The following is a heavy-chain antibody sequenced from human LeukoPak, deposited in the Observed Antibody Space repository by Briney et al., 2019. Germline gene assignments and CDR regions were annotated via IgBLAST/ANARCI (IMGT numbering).Heavy chain of an antibody. J-gene: IGHJ6*02. D-gene: IGHD1-26*01. CDR1: GGSISSYY. V-gene: IGHV4-59*01. CDR3: ARVGELRGNYGMDV. Sequence: PSETLSLTCTVSGGSISSYYWSWIRQPPGKGLEWIGYIYYSGSTNYNPSLKSRVTISVDTSKNQFSLKLSSVTAADTAVYYCARVGELRGNYGMDVWGQGTTVTVSS. CDR2: IYYSGST.